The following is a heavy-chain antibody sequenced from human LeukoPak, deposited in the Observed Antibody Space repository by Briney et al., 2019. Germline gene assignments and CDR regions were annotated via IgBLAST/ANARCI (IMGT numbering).Heavy chain of an antibody. V-gene: IGHV3-23*01. CDR1: GFTFGSSA. D-gene: IGHD6-13*01. J-gene: IGHJ4*02. CDR2: FSRSGPDT. CDR3: AKGSLGSWYYFDY. Sequence: GGSLRLSCAASGFTFGSSAMSWVRQAPGKGPEWVSTFSRSGPDTYYADSVKGRFTIFKDNSKNTLYLQMNSLRAEDTAVYYCAKGSLGSWYYFDYWGQGTLVTVSS.